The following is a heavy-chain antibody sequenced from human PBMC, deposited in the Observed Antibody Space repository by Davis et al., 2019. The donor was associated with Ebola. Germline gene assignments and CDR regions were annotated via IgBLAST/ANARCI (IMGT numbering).Heavy chain of an antibody. D-gene: IGHD2-2*02. CDR3: ARDRPAAIRSVNWFDP. CDR1: GYTFTGYY. V-gene: IGHV1-2*02. Sequence: ASVKVSCKASGYTFTGYYMHWVRQAPGQGLEWMGWINPNSGGTNYAQKFQGRVTMTRDTSISPAYMELRRLRSDDTAVYYCARDRPAAIRSVNWFDPWGQGTLVTVSS. CDR2: INPNSGGT. J-gene: IGHJ5*02.